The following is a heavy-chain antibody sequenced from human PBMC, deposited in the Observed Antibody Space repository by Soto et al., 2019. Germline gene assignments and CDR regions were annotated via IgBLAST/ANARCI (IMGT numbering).Heavy chain of an antibody. CDR2: IYYSGST. J-gene: IGHJ6*02. D-gene: IGHD2-2*01. CDR1: CGSISSGDYY. CDR3: ARQDCSSTSCYSYYYYGMDV. Sequence: KTSETLSLTCTVSCGSISSGDYYWSWIRQPPGKGLEWIGYIYYSGSTYYNPSLKSRVTISVDTSKNQFSLKLSSVTAADTAVYYCARQDCSSTSCYSYYYYGMDVWGQGTTVTVSS. V-gene: IGHV4-30-4*01.